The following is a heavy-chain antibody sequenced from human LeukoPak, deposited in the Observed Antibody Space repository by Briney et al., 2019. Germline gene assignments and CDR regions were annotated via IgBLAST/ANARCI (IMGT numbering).Heavy chain of an antibody. CDR1: GYTFTSYG. CDR3: AREGGSTYDYVWGSYRSAWFDP. V-gene: IGHV1-18*01. CDR2: ISAYNGNT. D-gene: IGHD3-16*02. Sequence: ASVKVSCTASGYTFTSYGISWVRQAPGQGLEWMGWISAYNGNTNYAQKLQGRVTMTTDTSTSTAYMELSSLRSEDTAVYYCAREGGSTYDYVWGSYRSAWFDPWGQGTLVTVSS. J-gene: IGHJ5*02.